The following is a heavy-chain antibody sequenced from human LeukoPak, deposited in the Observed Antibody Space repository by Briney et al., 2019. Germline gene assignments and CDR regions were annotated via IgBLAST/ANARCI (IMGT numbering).Heavy chain of an antibody. CDR3: ARGDGYSYGFRFDY. V-gene: IGHV4-4*02. D-gene: IGHD5-18*01. Sequence: SGTLSLTCAVSGGSISSSNWWSWVRQPPGKGLEWIGEIYHSGSTNYNPSLKSRVTISVDKSKNQFSLKLSSVTAADTAVYYCARGDGYSYGFRFDYWGQGTLVTVSS. CDR2: IYHSGST. CDR1: GGSISSSNW. J-gene: IGHJ4*02.